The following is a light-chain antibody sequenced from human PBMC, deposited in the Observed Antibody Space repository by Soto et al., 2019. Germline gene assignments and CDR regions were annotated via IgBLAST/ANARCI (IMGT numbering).Light chain of an antibody. CDR2: GVT. Sequence: QSALTQPASVSGSPGQSITIACTGTSSDVGGYNYVSWYQQHPGKAPKVIIYGVTHRPSGVSNRFSGSKSVNTASLTISGLPAEDEADYYCCSYTTTNTLVFGGGTKLTVL. V-gene: IGLV2-14*01. J-gene: IGLJ2*01. CDR3: CSYTTTNTLV. CDR1: SSDVGGYNY.